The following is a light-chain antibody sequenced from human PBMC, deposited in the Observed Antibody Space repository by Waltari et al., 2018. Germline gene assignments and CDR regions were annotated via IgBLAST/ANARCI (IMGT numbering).Light chain of an antibody. J-gene: IGKJ2*01. V-gene: IGKV3-11*01. Sequence: EIVLTQSPATLSLSPGDRATLSCRASQSVSSSLAWYQQKPGPAPGLLIYDASNRAPGIPSRFSGSGSATDFTLTISSLEPEDFAVYYCQQRSNWPYTFGQGTKLEIK. CDR2: DAS. CDR3: QQRSNWPYT. CDR1: QSVSSS.